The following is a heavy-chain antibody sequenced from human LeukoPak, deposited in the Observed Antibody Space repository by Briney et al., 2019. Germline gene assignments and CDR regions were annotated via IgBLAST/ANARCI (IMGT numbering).Heavy chain of an antibody. CDR2: LSYDANE. J-gene: IGHJ6*03. V-gene: IGHV3-30-3*01. CDR1: GFTFSSYA. Sequence: GSSLRLSCAASGFTFSSYAMHWVRQAPGKGLDLEWVTVLSYDANEYYADSVKGRFTISRDNAKNSLYLQMNSLRVEDTAVYYCTRLRASLILPHQYYYMDAWGKGTTVTVSS. CDR3: TRLRASLILPHQYYYMDA. D-gene: IGHD3-16*01.